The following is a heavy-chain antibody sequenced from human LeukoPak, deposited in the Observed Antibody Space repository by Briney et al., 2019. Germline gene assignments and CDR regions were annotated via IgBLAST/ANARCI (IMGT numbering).Heavy chain of an antibody. Sequence: PSETLSLTCAVYGGSFSGYYWSWIRQPPGKGLEWIGEINHSGSTNYNPSLKSRVTISVDTSKNQFSLKLSSVTASDTAVYYCARGVSPPTTLTTDYYYYMDVWGKGTTVTVSS. V-gene: IGHV4-34*01. D-gene: IGHD4-17*01. CDR1: GGSFSGYY. J-gene: IGHJ6*03. CDR3: ARGVSPPTTLTTDYYYYMDV. CDR2: INHSGST.